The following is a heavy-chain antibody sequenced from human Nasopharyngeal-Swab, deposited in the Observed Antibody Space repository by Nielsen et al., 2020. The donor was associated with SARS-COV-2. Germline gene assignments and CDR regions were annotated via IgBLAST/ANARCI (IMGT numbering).Heavy chain of an antibody. CDR2: IYYSGNT. Sequence: SETLSLTCSVSGALVSSGSFYWSWIRQSPGKGLEWIGSIYYSGNTYYNPSLEGRVTVSVDTSKNQFSLNLRSVIAADTAVYYCARHGGWEVTYYFDHWGQGTLVTVSS. V-gene: IGHV4-39*01. D-gene: IGHD2-15*01. CDR1: GALVSSGSFY. CDR3: ARHGGWEVTYYFDH. J-gene: IGHJ4*02.